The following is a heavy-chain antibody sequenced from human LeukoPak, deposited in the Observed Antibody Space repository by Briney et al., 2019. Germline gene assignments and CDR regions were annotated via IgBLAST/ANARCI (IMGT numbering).Heavy chain of an antibody. J-gene: IGHJ4*02. CDR1: GFTFDDYA. Sequence: GRSLRLSCAASGFTFDDYAMHWVRQAPGKGLEWVSGISWNSGSIGYADSVKGRFTISRDNAKNSLYLQMNSLRAEDTALYYCARSLPDRGSYYYWGQGTLVTVSS. D-gene: IGHD1-26*01. CDR3: ARSLPDRGSYYY. V-gene: IGHV3-9*01. CDR2: ISWNSGSI.